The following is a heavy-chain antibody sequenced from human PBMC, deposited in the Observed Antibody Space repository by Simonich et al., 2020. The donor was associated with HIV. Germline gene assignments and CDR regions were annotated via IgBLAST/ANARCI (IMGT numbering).Heavy chain of an antibody. V-gene: IGHV3-74*01. CDR1: GFTFSTYW. D-gene: IGHD2-8*02. CDR3: ARDLVGSAFDI. J-gene: IGHJ3*02. CDR2: VNSDGRST. Sequence: EVQLVESGGDLVQPGGSLRLSCAASGFTFSTYWMHWVRQAPGKGLVWVSRVNSDGRSTSYADSVKGRFTISRDNAKNTLVLQMNSLGAEDTAVYYWARDLVGSAFDIWGQGTMVTVSS.